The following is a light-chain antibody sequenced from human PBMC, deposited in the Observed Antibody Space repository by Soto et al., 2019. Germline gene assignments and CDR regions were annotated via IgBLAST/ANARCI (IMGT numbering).Light chain of an antibody. CDR2: GAS. V-gene: IGKV3-15*01. CDR1: QSVSSN. CDR3: QQYNNWPYT. J-gene: IGKJ2*01. Sequence: EIVMTQSPATLSVSPGERATLSCRASQSVSSNLAWYQQKPGQAPRLLIYGASTRATGIPARFSGSGSGTDFTLTISSLQSEDFGVYYCQQYNNWPYTFGQGTKLEIK.